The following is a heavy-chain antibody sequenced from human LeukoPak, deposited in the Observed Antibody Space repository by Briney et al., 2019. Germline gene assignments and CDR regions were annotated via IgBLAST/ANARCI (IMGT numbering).Heavy chain of an antibody. CDR1: GFTFSSYS. D-gene: IGHD3-10*02. J-gene: IGHJ6*04. Sequence: PGGSLRLSCAASGFTFSSYSMNWVRQAPGKGLEWVSYISSSSSTIYYADSVKGRFTISRDNAKNSLYLQMNSLRAEDKAVYYCAELGITMIGGVWGKGTTVTFSS. CDR2: ISSSSSTI. V-gene: IGHV3-48*01. CDR3: AELGITMIGGV.